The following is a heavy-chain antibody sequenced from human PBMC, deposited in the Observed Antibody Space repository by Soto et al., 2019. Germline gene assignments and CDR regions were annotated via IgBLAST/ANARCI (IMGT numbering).Heavy chain of an antibody. CDR1: GYTFTSYA. V-gene: IGHV1-3*01. J-gene: IGHJ4*02. CDR2: INAGNGNT. Sequence: QVQLVQSRAEVKKPGASVKVSCKASGYTFTSYAMHWVRQAPGQRLEWMGWINAGNGNTKYSQKFQGRVTITRDTSASTAYMELSSLRSEDTAVYYCARAVLDFWSGYYTGANDYLGQGTLVTVSS. CDR3: ARAVLDFWSGYYTGANDY. D-gene: IGHD3-3*01.